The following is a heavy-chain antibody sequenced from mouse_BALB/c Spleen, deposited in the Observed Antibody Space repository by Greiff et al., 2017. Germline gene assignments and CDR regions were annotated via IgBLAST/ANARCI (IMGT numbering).Heavy chain of an antibody. CDR2: IYWDDDK. CDR3: ARRAEYGNYDYYAMDY. CDR1: GFSLSTSGMG. Sequence: QVQLKESGPGILQPSQTLSLTCSFSGFSLSTSGMGVSWIRQPSGKGLEWLAHIYWDDDKRYNPSLKSRLTISKDTSRNQVFLKITSVDTADTATYYCARRAEYGNYDYYAMDYWGQGTSVTVSS. V-gene: IGHV8-12*01. D-gene: IGHD2-10*02. J-gene: IGHJ4*01.